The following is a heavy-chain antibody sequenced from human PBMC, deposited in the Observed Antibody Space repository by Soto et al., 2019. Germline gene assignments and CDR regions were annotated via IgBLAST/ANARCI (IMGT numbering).Heavy chain of an antibody. D-gene: IGHD6-13*01. J-gene: IGHJ6*03. V-gene: IGHV3-9*01. CDR2: TSSNSSSI. Sequence: GGSLRLSCAASGFAFDDYAMHWVRQAPGKGLEWVSFTSSNSSSICYADSVKGRFTISRDNAQSSLYLQMNRLRAEDTAVYYCESEYEQMVKYYYYYMDVWGKGITVNVS. CDR3: ESEYEQMVKYYYYYMDV. CDR1: GFAFDDYA.